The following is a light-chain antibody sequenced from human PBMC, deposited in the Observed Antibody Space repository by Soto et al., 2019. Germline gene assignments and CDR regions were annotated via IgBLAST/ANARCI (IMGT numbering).Light chain of an antibody. Sequence: QSVLTQPPSASGSPGQSVTISCTGTSRDVGAYNYVSWYQQHPGKAPKFMIYEVSQRPSGVPDRFSGSKSGNTASLTVSGLQAEDEADYYCCSYAGTNNWVFGGGTKVTVL. CDR1: SRDVGAYNY. J-gene: IGLJ3*02. CDR2: EVS. V-gene: IGLV2-8*01. CDR3: CSYAGTNNWV.